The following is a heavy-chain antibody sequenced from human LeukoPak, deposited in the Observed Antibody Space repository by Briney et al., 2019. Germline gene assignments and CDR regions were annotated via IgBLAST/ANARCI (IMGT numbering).Heavy chain of an antibody. Sequence: GGSLRLSCAASGFTFSSYWMSWVRKAPGKGLEWVANIKQDGSEKYYVDSVKGRFTISRDNAKNSLYLQMNSLRAEDTAVYYCARGIPTYYDFWSGYYMVYFDYWGQGTLVTVSS. D-gene: IGHD3-3*01. V-gene: IGHV3-7*01. CDR2: IKQDGSEK. CDR3: ARGIPTYYDFWSGYYMVYFDY. J-gene: IGHJ4*02. CDR1: GFTFSSYW.